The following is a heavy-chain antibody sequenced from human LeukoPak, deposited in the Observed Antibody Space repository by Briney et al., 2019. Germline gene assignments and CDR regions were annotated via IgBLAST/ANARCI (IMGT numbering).Heavy chain of an antibody. CDR1: GFTFSSYA. J-gene: IGHJ6*02. V-gene: IGHV3-23*01. Sequence: SGGSLRLSCAASGFTFSSYAMTWVRQAPGKGLEWVSTISGSGGSTYYADSVKGRFTISRDNSKDTVYLQVNSLRADDTAVYYCARGGYSYTWPPSYYYGMDVWGQGTTVTASS. CDR2: ISGSGGST. D-gene: IGHD5-18*01. CDR3: ARGGYSYTWPPSYYYGMDV.